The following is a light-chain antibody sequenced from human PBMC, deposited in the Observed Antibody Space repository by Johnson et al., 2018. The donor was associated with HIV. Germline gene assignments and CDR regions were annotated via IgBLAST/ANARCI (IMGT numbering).Light chain of an antibody. CDR1: SSNIENYF. CDR2: EDY. J-gene: IGLJ1*01. CDR3: GIWDSSLSAFV. V-gene: IGLV1-51*02. Sequence: QPVLTQPPSVSAAPGQRVNISCSGHSSNIENYFVSWYQQLPGAAPRLLIYEDYKRPSGIPERLSGSKSGTSATLGINGLQTGDEADYYCGIWDSSLSAFVFGTGTKVTVL.